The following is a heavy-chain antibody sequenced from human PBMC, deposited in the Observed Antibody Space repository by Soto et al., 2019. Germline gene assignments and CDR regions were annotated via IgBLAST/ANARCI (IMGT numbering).Heavy chain of an antibody. D-gene: IGHD6-13*01. J-gene: IGHJ6*03. CDR2: IYSGGST. CDR3: ARGGLAAAGKYDYYYYYMDV. Sequence: GGSLRLSCAASGFTVSSNYMSWVRQAPGKGLEWVSVIYSGGSTYYADTVKGRFTISRDNSKNTRYLQMNSLSAEDTAVYSCARGGLAAAGKYDYYYYYMDVWGKGTTVTVSS. CDR1: GFTVSSNY. V-gene: IGHV3-53*01.